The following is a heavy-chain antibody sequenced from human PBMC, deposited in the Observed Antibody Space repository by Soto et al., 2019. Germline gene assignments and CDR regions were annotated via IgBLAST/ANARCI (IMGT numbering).Heavy chain of an antibody. V-gene: IGHV3-30*02. CDR1: GFLFSNFG. CDR3: ARDILSSGYKLFDC. D-gene: IGHD6-19*01. Sequence: QVHLVESGGGVVQPGGSLRLACGASGFLFSNFGMHWVRQAPGKGLEWVAFIRYDGSDKYYVDSVKGRFTISRDNSKNTLSLQMSSLRVEDTAVYYCARDILSSGYKLFDCWGQGTLVTVSS. J-gene: IGHJ4*02. CDR2: IRYDGSDK.